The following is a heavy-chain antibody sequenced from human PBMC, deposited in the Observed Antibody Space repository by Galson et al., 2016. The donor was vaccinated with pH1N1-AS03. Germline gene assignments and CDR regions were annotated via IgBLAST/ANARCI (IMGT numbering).Heavy chain of an antibody. D-gene: IGHD1-26*01. CDR2: MFYTGST. J-gene: IGHJ4*02. V-gene: IGHV4-59*01. Sequence: IRRPPGKGLELIGHMFYTGSTNYNPSLRGRVTISVDTSKNQFSLKLNSVTTADTALYYCERYTSGNGRYLFDYWGQGILVTVSS. CDR3: ERYTSGNGRYLFDY.